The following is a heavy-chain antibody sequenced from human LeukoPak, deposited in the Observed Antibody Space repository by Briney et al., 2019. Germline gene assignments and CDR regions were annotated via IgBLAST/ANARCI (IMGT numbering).Heavy chain of an antibody. CDR3: VRDGDDYNFDY. V-gene: IGHV3-74*01. J-gene: IGHJ4*02. D-gene: IGHD5-24*01. CDR1: GFTFRNYW. CDR2: VKGDGSFT. Sequence: PGGSLSLSCAASGFTFRNYWMHWVRQAPGKGLVWVSRVKGDGSFTDYADSMKGRFTISRDNAKNTLYLQMYSLRAEDTAAYYCVRDGDDYNFDYWGQGSLVTVSS.